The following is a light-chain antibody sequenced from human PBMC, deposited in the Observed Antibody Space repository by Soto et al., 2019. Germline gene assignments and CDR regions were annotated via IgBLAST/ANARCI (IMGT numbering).Light chain of an antibody. CDR2: KAS. Sequence: DIQMTQSPSTLSASVGDRVTITCRASQSISNCLAWYQQKPGKAPKLLIYKASSLESGVPSRFSGSGSGTDFTLTVSGLQAEDVAIYYCHQYFRSPLTFGGGTKVEIK. CDR3: HQYFRSPLT. CDR1: QSISNC. J-gene: IGKJ4*01. V-gene: IGKV1-5*03.